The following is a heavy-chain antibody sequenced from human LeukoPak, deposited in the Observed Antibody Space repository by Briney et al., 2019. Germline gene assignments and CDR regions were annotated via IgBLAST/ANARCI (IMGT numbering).Heavy chain of an antibody. V-gene: IGHV3-48*03. Sequence: PGGSLRLSCAASRFTFSNYEMNWVRQAPGKGLEWISYISRRGDTIYYADSVKGRFTISRDNGENLMYMQMNSLRAEDTATYYCARSGYDEVFDYWGQGILVTVSS. CDR2: ISRRGDTI. CDR3: ARSGYDEVFDY. J-gene: IGHJ4*02. CDR1: RFTFSNYE. D-gene: IGHD5-12*01.